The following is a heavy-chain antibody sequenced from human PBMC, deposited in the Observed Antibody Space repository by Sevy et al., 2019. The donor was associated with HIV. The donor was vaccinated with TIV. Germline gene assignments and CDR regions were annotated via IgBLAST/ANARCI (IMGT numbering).Heavy chain of an antibody. V-gene: IGHV3-48*02. CDR2: ISSSSSTI. J-gene: IGHJ5*02. CDR1: GFTFSSYS. D-gene: IGHD3-10*01. CDR3: ARKISDLNYYGSAFNWFDP. Sequence: GGSLRLSCAASGFTFSSYSMNWVRQAPGKGLEWVSYISSSSSTIYYADSVKGRFTISRDNAKNSLYLQMNSLRDEDTAVYYCARKISDLNYYGSAFNWFDPWGQGTLVTVSS.